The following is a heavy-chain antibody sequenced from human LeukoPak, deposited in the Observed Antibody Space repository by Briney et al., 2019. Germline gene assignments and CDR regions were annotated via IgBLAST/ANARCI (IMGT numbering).Heavy chain of an antibody. Sequence: SETLSLTCTVSEDSSTSNYWSWIRQPPGKGLEWIGYMDFSGSTNYNPSLKSRVTISLDTSKNQLSLKLRSVTAADTALYYCAGHRYNSGPFDSWGQGTLVTVSS. J-gene: IGHJ4*02. CDR2: MDFSGST. D-gene: IGHD5-18*01. CDR1: EDSSTSNY. V-gene: IGHV4-59*08. CDR3: AGHRYNSGPFDS.